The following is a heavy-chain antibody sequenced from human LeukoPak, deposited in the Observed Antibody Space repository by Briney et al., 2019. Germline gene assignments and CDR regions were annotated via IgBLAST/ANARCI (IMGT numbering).Heavy chain of an antibody. CDR3: AKTSGSYVAGAFDI. CDR1: GFTFDDYA. CDR2: ISWNSGSI. D-gene: IGHD1-26*01. Sequence: GGSLRLSCAASGFTFDDYAMHWVRQAPGKGLEWVSSISWNSGSIGYADSVKGRFTISRDNAKNSLYLQMNSLRAEDTALYYCAKTSGSYVAGAFDIWGQGTMVTVSS. J-gene: IGHJ3*02. V-gene: IGHV3-9*01.